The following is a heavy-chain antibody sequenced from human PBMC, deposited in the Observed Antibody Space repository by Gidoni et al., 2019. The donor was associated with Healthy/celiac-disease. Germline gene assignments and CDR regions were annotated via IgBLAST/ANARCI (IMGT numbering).Heavy chain of an antibody. CDR2: IIPILGIA. D-gene: IGHD2-21*02. CDR3: ARPNGGGDCYSSWYFDL. CDR1: GGTFSSYA. J-gene: IGHJ2*01. V-gene: IGHV1-69*09. Sequence: QVQLVQSGAAVRKPGSSVKVACKASGGTFSSYAISWVRQAPGQGLEWMGRIIPILGIANYEQKFQGRVTITADKATSTAYMELSSLRSEDTAVYYCARPNGGGDCYSSWYFDLWGRGTLVTVSS.